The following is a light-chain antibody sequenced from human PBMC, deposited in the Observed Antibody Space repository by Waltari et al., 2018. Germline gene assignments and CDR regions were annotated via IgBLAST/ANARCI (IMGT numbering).Light chain of an antibody. CDR3: QQYYSTPLT. CDR2: WAS. Sequence: DIVMTQSPDSLAVSLGDRANITCKSSQSVLYSSNNKNYLAWYQQKPGQPPKLLIYWASTRESGVPDRFSVSGSGTDFTLTISSLQAEDVAVYYCQQYYSTPLTFGGGTKVEIK. V-gene: IGKV4-1*01. J-gene: IGKJ4*01. CDR1: QSVLYSSNNKNY.